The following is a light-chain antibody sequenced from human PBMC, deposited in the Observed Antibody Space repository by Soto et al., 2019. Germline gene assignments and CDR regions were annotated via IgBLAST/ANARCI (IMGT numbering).Light chain of an antibody. Sequence: EVVMTQSPATLSLSPGERATISCRASQSVNSYLDWYQQKLGQAPRLLIYDASNMHSGIPARFSGSGSGTDYSLPISSRVHKEYAAYYCQQRSSWQDLTFGGGTKVEI. CDR1: QSVNSY. CDR2: DAS. CDR3: QQRSSWQDLT. V-gene: IGKV3-11*01. J-gene: IGKJ4*01.